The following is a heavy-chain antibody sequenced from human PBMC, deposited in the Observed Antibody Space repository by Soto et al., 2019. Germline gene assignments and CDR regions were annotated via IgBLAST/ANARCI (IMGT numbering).Heavy chain of an antibody. CDR1: GGTFSSYA. J-gene: IGHJ6*02. Sequence: GASVKVSCKASGGTFSSYAISWVRQAPGQGLEWMGGIIPIFGTANYAQKFQGRVTITADESTSTAYMELSSLRSEDTAVYYCSMVTDYYYYGMDVWGQGTTVTVSS. CDR2: IIPIFGTA. D-gene: IGHD5-18*01. V-gene: IGHV1-69*13. CDR3: SMVTDYYYYGMDV.